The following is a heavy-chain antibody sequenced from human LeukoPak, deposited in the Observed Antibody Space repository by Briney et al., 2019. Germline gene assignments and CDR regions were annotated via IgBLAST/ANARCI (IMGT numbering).Heavy chain of an antibody. D-gene: IGHD1-1*01. CDR2: IHHSGST. Sequence: TSETLPLTCTVSGYSISSGYYWGWIRQPPGKGLECIASIHHSGSTHYTPSLKSRVAMSMDTSKNQFSLKLSSVTAADTAVYYCARYGNAFDLWGQGTMVTVSS. CDR3: ARYGNAFDL. J-gene: IGHJ3*01. V-gene: IGHV4-38-2*02. CDR1: GYSISSGYY.